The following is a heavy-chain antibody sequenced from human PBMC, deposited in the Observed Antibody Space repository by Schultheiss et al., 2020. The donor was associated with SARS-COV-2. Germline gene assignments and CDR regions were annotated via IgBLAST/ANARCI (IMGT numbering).Heavy chain of an antibody. J-gene: IGHJ4*02. CDR1: GFTFSSYG. V-gene: IGHV3-30*03. CDR2: ISYDGSNK. CDR3: ARVKMGVGYCSSTSCYREGDY. Sequence: GGSLRLSCAASGFTFSSYGMHWVRQAPGKGLEWVAVISYDGSNKYYADSVKGRFTISRDNAKNSLYLQMNSLRAEDTALYHCARVKMGVGYCSSTSCYREGDYWGQGTLVTVSS. D-gene: IGHD2-2*03.